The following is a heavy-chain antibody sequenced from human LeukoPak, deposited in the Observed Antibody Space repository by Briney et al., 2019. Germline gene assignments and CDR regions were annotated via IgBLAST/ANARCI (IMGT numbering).Heavy chain of an antibody. CDR2: ISSGSAYM. CDR3: AREGPRGNSQFDY. Sequence: GGSLRLSCAASRFTFSSYNMNWVRQAPGKGLEWVSSISSGSAYMYYADSVKGRFTISRDNAKNSLYLQMNSLRAEDTAVYYCAREGPRGNSQFDYWGQGTLVTVSS. CDR1: RFTFSSYN. D-gene: IGHD2/OR15-2a*01. J-gene: IGHJ4*02. V-gene: IGHV3-21*01.